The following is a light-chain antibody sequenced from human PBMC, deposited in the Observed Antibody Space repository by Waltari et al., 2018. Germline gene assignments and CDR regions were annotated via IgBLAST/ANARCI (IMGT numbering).Light chain of an antibody. CDR3: VTWDDSLIDYV. CDR2: SNN. CDR1: ISNIGSNV. V-gene: IGLV1-44*01. J-gene: IGLJ1*01. Sequence: QSVLTQSPSASGTPGQRVTVSCSGSISNIGSNVVNWYQQVPGTAPKLLIYSNNFRPSGVPDRFSGSKSGTSASLAISGLQSEDEADYYCVTWDDSLIDYVFGTGTKVTV.